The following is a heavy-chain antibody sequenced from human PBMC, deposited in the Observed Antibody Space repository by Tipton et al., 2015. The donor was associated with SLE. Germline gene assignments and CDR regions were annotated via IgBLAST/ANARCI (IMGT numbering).Heavy chain of an antibody. CDR1: GGSFSNYY. D-gene: IGHD7-27*01. CDR2: INDSGTR. V-gene: IGHV4-34*01. Sequence: TLSLTCAVFGGSFSNYYWTWIRQSPGKGLEWIGEINDSGTRKYNPSLESRVTISVDTSKNQFSLNLNSVTAADTAVYYCARGANWGSRDFQYWGQGTLVTVSS. J-gene: IGHJ4*02. CDR3: ARGANWGSRDFQY.